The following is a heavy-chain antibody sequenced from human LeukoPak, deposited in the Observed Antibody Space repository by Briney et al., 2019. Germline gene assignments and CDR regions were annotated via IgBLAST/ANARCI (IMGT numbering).Heavy chain of an antibody. CDR3: ARGPPPVGYYYYYYMDV. Sequence: ASETLSLTCTVSGGSITNYYWSWIRQPPGKGLEWIGFSYYNGNTNYNPSLKSRVTISVDMSKNQFSLSLRSVTAADTAVYYCARGPPPVGYYYYYYMDVWGKGTTVTVSS. D-gene: IGHD4-23*01. J-gene: IGHJ6*03. CDR2: SYYNGNT. CDR1: GGSITNYY. V-gene: IGHV4-59*01.